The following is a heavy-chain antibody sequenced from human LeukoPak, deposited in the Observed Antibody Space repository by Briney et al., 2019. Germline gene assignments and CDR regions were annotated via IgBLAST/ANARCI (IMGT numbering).Heavy chain of an antibody. Sequence: GGSLRLSCAASGFTFSSYAMHWVRQAPGKGLEWEAVISYDGSNKYYADSVKGRFTISRDNSKNTLYLQMNSLRAEDTAVYYCARDDWGYYDSSGYYTGYFQHWGQGTLVTVSS. CDR3: ARDDWGYYDSSGYYTGYFQH. J-gene: IGHJ1*01. CDR1: GFTFSSYA. V-gene: IGHV3-30-3*01. D-gene: IGHD3-22*01. CDR2: ISYDGSNK.